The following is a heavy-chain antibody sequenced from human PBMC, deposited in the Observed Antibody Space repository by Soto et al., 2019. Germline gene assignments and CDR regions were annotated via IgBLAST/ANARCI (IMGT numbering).Heavy chain of an antibody. CDR3: AIPYSSSLTYYYYMDV. D-gene: IGHD6-13*01. Sequence: GGSLRLSCAASGFTFSSYAMSWVRQAPGKGLEWVSAISGSGGSTYYADSVKGRFTISRDNSKNTLYLQMNSLRAEDTAVYYCAIPYSSSLTYYYYMDVWGKGTTVTV. CDR2: ISGSGGST. J-gene: IGHJ6*03. CDR1: GFTFSSYA. V-gene: IGHV3-23*01.